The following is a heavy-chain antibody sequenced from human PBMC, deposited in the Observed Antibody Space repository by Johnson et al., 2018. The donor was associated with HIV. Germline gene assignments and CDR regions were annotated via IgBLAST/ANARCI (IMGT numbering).Heavy chain of an antibody. CDR2: LTCSGGST. CDR3: ARRSGTWDAFDI. Sequence: VQLVESGGGVVRPGRSLRLSCAASGFAFSSYAMTWVRQAPGKGLEWVSALTCSGGSTSYADSVKGQFTISRDNSKNSLYLQMNSLRAEDTALYYCARRSGTWDAFDIWGQGTMVTVSS. J-gene: IGHJ3*02. D-gene: IGHD1-26*01. V-gene: IGHV3-23*04. CDR1: GFAFSSYA.